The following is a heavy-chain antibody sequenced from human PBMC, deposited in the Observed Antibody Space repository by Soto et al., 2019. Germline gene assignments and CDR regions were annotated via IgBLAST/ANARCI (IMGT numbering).Heavy chain of an antibody. CDR3: ARDSKYGGSYCFDC. J-gene: IGHJ4*02. D-gene: IGHD1-26*01. CDR2: IYYRGSP. V-gene: IGHV4-59*12. CDR1: GGSISSYY. Sequence: SETLSLTCTVSGGSISSYYWSWIRRPPERGRELLGYIYYRGSPNYSPPLHGRFTNSRDNTKNSSYLQMESLRAEDSAVYYGARDSKYGGSYCFDCWGQGTLVTVSS.